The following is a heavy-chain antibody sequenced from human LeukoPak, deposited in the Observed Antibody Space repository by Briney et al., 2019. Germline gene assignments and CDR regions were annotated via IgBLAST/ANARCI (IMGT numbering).Heavy chain of an antibody. J-gene: IGHJ4*02. Sequence: SETLSLTCTVSGYSISSGYYWGWIRQPPGKGLEWIGTIYHSGRTYYNPSLKSRVTISVDTSKNQFSLKLISVTAADTAVYYCAREGDYYDRSGFRRRDLDYWGQGTLVTVSS. CDR2: IYHSGRT. D-gene: IGHD3-22*01. CDR1: GYSISSGYY. CDR3: AREGDYYDRSGFRRRDLDY. V-gene: IGHV4-38-2*02.